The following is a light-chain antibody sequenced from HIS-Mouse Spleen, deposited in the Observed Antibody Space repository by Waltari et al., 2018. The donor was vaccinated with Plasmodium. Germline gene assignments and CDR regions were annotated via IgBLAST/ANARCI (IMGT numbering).Light chain of an antibody. Sequence: QSALTQPASVSGSPGQSTTLPCTGTSSAVGSYNLVSWYQQHPGKAPKLMIYEGSTRPSGVSNRFSGSKSGNTASLTISGLQAEDEADYYCCSYAGSSTFVVFGGGTKLTVL. CDR1: SSAVGSYNL. J-gene: IGLJ2*01. V-gene: IGLV2-23*03. CDR2: EGS. CDR3: CSYAGSSTFVV.